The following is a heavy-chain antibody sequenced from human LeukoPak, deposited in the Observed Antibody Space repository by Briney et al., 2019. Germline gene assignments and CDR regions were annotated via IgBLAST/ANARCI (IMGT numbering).Heavy chain of an antibody. Sequence: SETLSLTCAAYGGSFSGYYWRWIRQPPGKGLEWIGEINHSGSTNYNPSLKSRVTISVDTSKNQFSLKLSSVTAADTAVYYCARRQRYYYHSSGYPFDNWGQGTLVTVSS. D-gene: IGHD3-22*01. CDR2: INHSGST. J-gene: IGHJ4*02. CDR1: GGSFSGYY. CDR3: ARRQRYYYHSSGYPFDN. V-gene: IGHV4-34*01.